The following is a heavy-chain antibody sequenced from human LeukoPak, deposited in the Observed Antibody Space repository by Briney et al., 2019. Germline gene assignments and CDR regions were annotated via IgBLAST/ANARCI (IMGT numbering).Heavy chain of an antibody. V-gene: IGHV4-59*01. CDR2: VYYSGTT. J-gene: IGHJ6*03. CDR3: AREGSSSSWYGPGAYYYYYYYMDV. Sequence: SETLSLTCTVSGGSISSYYWSWIRQPPGKGLEWIGYVYYSGTTNYNPSLKSRVSISVDTSRNQFSLKLTSVTAADTAVYYCAREGSSSSWYGPGAYYYYYYYMDVWGKGTTVTVSS. CDR1: GGSISSYY. D-gene: IGHD6-13*01.